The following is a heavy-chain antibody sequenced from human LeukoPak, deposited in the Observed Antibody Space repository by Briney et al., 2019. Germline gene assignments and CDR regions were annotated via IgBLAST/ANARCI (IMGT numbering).Heavy chain of an antibody. CDR1: GYTFTSYD. V-gene: IGHV1-8*01. J-gene: IGHJ4*02. D-gene: IGHD6-6*01. CDR3: ARVISSSFAIDY. Sequence: ASVKVSCKASGYTFTSYDINWVRQATGQGLEWMGWMNPNSGNTGYAQKFQGRVTMTRNTSISTAHMELSSLRSEDTAVYYCARVISSSFAIDYWGQGTLVTVSS. CDR2: MNPNSGNT.